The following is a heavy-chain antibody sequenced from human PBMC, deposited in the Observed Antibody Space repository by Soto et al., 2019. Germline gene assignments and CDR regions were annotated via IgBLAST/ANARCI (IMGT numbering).Heavy chain of an antibody. D-gene: IGHD2-15*01. CDR1: GYTFTSYA. J-gene: IGHJ4*02. Sequence: GASVKVSCKASGYTFTSYAMHWVRQAPGQRLEWMGWINAGNGNTKYSQKFQGRVTITRDTSASTAYMELSSLRSEDTAVYYCARDLSGGYCSGGSCPPFGYWGQGTLVTVSS. CDR2: INAGNGNT. V-gene: IGHV1-3*01. CDR3: ARDLSGGYCSGGSCPPFGY.